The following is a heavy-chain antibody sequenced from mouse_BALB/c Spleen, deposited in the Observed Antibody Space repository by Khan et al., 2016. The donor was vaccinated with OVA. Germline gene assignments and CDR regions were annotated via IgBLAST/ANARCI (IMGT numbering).Heavy chain of an antibody. CDR1: GDSITSGY. Sequence: EVQLQESGPSLVKPSQTLSLTCSVTGDSITSGYWSWIRKFPGNKLEYMGYMIYTGYTDYNPSLKSRLATTRHTSKYQYSLQLNAVTTEGTATYYCARSTYRDAFAYWGQGTLVTVSA. J-gene: IGHJ3*01. CDR3: ARSTYRDAFAY. D-gene: IGHD2-14*01. CDR2: MIYTGYT. V-gene: IGHV3-8*02.